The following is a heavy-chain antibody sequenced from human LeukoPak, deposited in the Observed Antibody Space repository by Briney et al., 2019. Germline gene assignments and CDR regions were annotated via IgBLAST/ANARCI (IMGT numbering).Heavy chain of an antibody. D-gene: IGHD3-10*01. CDR2: ISAYNGNT. CDR1: VYTFTSYG. CDR3: ARERIMVRGVTTFYYYYGMDV. Sequence: ASVKVSCEASVYTFTSYGISWVRQAPGQGLEWMGWISAYNGNTNYAQKLQGRVTMTTDTSTSTAYMELRSLRSDDTAVYYCARERIMVRGVTTFYYYYGMDVWGQGTTVTVSS. V-gene: IGHV1-18*01. J-gene: IGHJ6*02.